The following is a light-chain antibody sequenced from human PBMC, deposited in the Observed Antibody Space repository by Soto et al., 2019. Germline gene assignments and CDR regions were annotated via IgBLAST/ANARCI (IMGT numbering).Light chain of an antibody. V-gene: IGLV1-44*01. CDR3: AAWDDSLNGVV. CDR1: SSNIGGNT. Sequence: QSVLTQPPSASGTPGQGVTISCSGGSSNIGGNTVNWYQQLPGTAPKLLVYSDNQRPSGVPDRFSGSKSGTSASLAISGLRSEDEADYYCAAWDDSLNGVVFGGGTKLTVL. J-gene: IGLJ2*01. CDR2: SDN.